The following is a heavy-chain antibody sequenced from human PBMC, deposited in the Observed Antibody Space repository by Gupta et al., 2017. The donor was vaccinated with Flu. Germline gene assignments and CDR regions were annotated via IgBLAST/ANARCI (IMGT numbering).Heavy chain of an antibody. V-gene: IGHV3-33*01. Sequence: QVQLVESGGGVVQPGRSLRLSCAASGFTFSSYGMHWVRQAPGKGLEWVAVIWYDGSNKYYADAVKGRFTISRDNSKNTLYLQMNSLRAEDTAVYYCARGYSVGGPYYYDSSGYYGVDYWGQGTLVTVSS. CDR2: IWYDGSNK. CDR3: ARGYSVGGPYYYDSSGYYGVDY. D-gene: IGHD3-22*01. J-gene: IGHJ4*02. CDR1: GFTFSSYG.